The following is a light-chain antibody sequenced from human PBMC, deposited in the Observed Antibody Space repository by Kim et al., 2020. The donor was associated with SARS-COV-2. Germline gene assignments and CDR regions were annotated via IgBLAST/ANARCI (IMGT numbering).Light chain of an antibody. CDR3: QQADKLPYT. J-gene: IGKJ2*01. CDR2: AAS. Sequence: SASVGDRVTITCQASQDIRTFVKWYQQKPGKAPNLLIYAASYLQTGVPSRFSGSGSGTDFTFTITSLQPEDFATYYCQQADKLPYTLGQGTKLEI. CDR1: QDIRTF. V-gene: IGKV1-33*01.